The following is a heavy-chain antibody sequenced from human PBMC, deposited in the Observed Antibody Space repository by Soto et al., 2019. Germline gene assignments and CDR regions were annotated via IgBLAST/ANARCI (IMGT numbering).Heavy chain of an antibody. J-gene: IGHJ3*02. CDR2: INPSGAST. V-gene: IGHV1-46*03. CDR1: GYSFNSYY. D-gene: IGHD1-20*01. CDR3: ACDYNAYQRQHVFDI. Sequence: QVQLVQSGAEVKKPGASVKVACKASGYSFNSYYMHWVRQAPGQGPEWMGVINPSGASTSYAQKFQGRVTMPRDTSTGTVYMELSILRSEDTALYYCACDYNAYQRQHVFDIWGQGTLVTVSS.